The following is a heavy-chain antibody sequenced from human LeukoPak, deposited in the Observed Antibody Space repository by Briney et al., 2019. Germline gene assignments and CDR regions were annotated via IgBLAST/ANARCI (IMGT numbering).Heavy chain of an antibody. Sequence: ASVKVSCKASGYTFTGYYMHWVRQAPGQGLEWMGWINPNSGGTNYAQKFQGRVTMTRDTSISTAYMELRRLRSDDTAVYYCARDQGGITIFGVVPFDYWGQGTLVTVSS. V-gene: IGHV1-2*02. CDR3: ARDQGGITIFGVVPFDY. J-gene: IGHJ4*02. CDR2: INPNSGGT. CDR1: GYTFTGYY. D-gene: IGHD3-3*01.